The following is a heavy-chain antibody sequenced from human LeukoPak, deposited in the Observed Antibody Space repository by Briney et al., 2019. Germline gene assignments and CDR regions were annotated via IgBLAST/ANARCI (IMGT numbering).Heavy chain of an antibody. Sequence: PSETLSLTCTVSGGSISSYYWSWIRQPPGKGLEWIGYIYYSGSTNYNPSLKSRVTISVDTSKNQFSLKLSSVTAADTAVYYCARERRYSSSSEGRYYYYGMDVWGQGTTVTVSS. CDR2: IYYSGST. J-gene: IGHJ6*02. CDR3: ARERRYSSSSEGRYYYYGMDV. D-gene: IGHD6-13*01. CDR1: GGSISSYY. V-gene: IGHV4-59*12.